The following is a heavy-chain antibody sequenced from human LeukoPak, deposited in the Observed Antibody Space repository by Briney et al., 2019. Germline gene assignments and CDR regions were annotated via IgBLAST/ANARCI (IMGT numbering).Heavy chain of an antibody. J-gene: IGHJ4*02. CDR1: GFTFSTYG. V-gene: IGHV3-23*01. Sequence: PGGSLRLSCAASGFTFSTYGMNWVRQAPGKGLEWVSGISGSGGSTYYPDSVKGRFTISRDNSKNSLYLQMNSLRAEDTAVYYCARSPEAGYSSSWYWGYWGQGTLVTVSS. D-gene: IGHD6-13*01. CDR2: ISGSGGST. CDR3: ARSPEAGYSSSWYWGY.